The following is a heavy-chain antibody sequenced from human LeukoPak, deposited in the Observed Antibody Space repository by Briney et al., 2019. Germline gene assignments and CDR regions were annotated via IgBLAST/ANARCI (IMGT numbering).Heavy chain of an antibody. CDR1: GFTFTSYS. CDR2: IKEDGSHI. CDR3: AREWRYLDH. D-gene: IGHD1-14*01. Sequence: GGSLRLSCAASGFTFTSYSMTWVRQAPGRGLEWVARIKEDGSHIYYVDSVKGRFTISRDNAKKSLYLQMNSLRAEDTAVYYCAREWRYLDHWGRGTLVTVSS. V-gene: IGHV3-7*05. J-gene: IGHJ4*02.